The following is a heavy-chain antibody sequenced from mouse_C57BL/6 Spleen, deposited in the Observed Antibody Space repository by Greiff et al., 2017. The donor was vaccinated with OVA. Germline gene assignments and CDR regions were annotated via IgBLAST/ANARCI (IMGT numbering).Heavy chain of an antibody. Sequence: QVQLQQPGAELVKPGASVKLSCKASGYTFTSYWMHWVKQRPGQGLEWIGMIHPNSGSTNYNEKFKSKATLTVDKSSSTAYMQLSSLTSEDSAVYYCARYYYGSSSFDYWGQGTTRTVSS. CDR1: GYTFTSYW. J-gene: IGHJ2*01. V-gene: IGHV1-64*01. D-gene: IGHD1-1*01. CDR2: IHPNSGST. CDR3: ARYYYGSSSFDY.